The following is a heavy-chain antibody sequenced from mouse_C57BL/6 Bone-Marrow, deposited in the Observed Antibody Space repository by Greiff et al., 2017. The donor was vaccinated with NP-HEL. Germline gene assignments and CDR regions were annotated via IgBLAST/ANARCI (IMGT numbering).Heavy chain of an antibody. D-gene: IGHD2-4*01. V-gene: IGHV3-6*01. CDR1: GYSITSGYY. Sequence: EVQLQQSGPGLVKPSQSLSLTCSVTGYSITSGYYWNWIRQFPGNKLEWMGYISYDGSNNYNPSLKNRISITRDTSKNQFFLKLNSVTTEDTATYYCARGAYDYDDAGFDYWGQGTTLTVSS. J-gene: IGHJ2*01. CDR3: ARGAYDYDDAGFDY. CDR2: ISYDGSN.